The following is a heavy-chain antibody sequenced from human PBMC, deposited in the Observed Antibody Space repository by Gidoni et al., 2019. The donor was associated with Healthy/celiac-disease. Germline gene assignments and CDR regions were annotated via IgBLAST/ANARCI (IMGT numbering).Heavy chain of an antibody. CDR2: IYHSGST. CDR1: GYSISSGYY. D-gene: IGHD3-10*01. CDR3: ARFGEDNYYYYGMDV. Sequence: QVQLQESGPGLVKPSETLSLTCTVSGYSISSGYYWGWIRQPPGKGLEWIGSIYHSGSTYYNPSLKSRVTISVDTSKNQFSLKLSSVTAADTAVYYCARFGEDNYYYYGMDVWGQGTTVTVSS. V-gene: IGHV4-38-2*02. J-gene: IGHJ6*02.